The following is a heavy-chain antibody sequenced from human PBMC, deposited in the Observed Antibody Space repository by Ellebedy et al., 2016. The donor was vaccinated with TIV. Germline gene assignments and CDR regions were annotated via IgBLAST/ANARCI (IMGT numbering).Heavy chain of an antibody. CDR3: ARDVRARGVIINYYGMDV. V-gene: IGHV3-30*03. CDR1: GFTFSSYG. D-gene: IGHD3-10*01. CDR2: ISYDGSNK. J-gene: IGHJ6*02. Sequence: GGSLRLXCAASGFTFSSYGMHWVRQAPGKGLEWVAVISYDGSNKYYADSVKGRFTISRDNSKNTLYLQMNSLRAEDTAVYYCARDVRARGVIINYYGMDVWGQGTTVTVSS.